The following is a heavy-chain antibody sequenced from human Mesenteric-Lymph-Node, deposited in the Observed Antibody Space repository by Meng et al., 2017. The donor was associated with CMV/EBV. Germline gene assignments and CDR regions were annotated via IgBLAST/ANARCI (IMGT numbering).Heavy chain of an antibody. CDR2: ISSSSSYI. CDR1: GFTFEDYA. Sequence: GESLKISCAASGFTFEDYAMHWVRQAPGKGLEWVSSISSSSSYIYYADSVKGRFTISRDNAKNSLYLQMNSLRAEDTAVYYCASRNRSRGYSYGTIDYWGQGTLVTVSS. CDR3: ASRNRSRGYSYGTIDY. D-gene: IGHD5-18*01. J-gene: IGHJ4*02. V-gene: IGHV3-21*01.